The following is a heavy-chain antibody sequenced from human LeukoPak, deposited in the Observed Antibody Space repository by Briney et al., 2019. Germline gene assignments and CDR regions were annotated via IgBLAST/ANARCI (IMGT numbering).Heavy chain of an antibody. Sequence: KPGGSLXXXXXXXXXXXSDCYMTWIRQAPGKGLEYISYIGGSGGDIPYADSVRGRFTVSRDNAKNSLYLQMNSLRVEDTDVYYCARYARELDYWGQGSLVTVSS. CDR1: XXXXSDCY. CDR3: ARYARELDY. D-gene: IGHD2-2*01. CDR2: IGGSGGDI. V-gene: IGHV3-11*01. J-gene: IGHJ4*02.